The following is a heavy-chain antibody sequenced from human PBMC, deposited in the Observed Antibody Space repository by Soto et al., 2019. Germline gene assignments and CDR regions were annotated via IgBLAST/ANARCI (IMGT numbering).Heavy chain of an antibody. D-gene: IGHD1-26*01. J-gene: IGHJ4*02. V-gene: IGHV1-18*01. CDR2: ISAYNGNR. Sequence: ASVKVSCKASGYTFTSYGISWVRQAPGQGLEWMGWISAYNGNRNYAQKVQGRVTMTTDTSTNTAYMELRSLRSDDTAVYYCARDKVGATGEYWGQGTMVIVSS. CDR1: GYTFTSYG. CDR3: ARDKVGATGEY.